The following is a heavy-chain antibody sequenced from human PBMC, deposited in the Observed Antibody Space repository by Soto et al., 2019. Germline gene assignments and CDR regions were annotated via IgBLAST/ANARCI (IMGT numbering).Heavy chain of an antibody. J-gene: IGHJ5*02. D-gene: IGHD2-8*01. CDR1: GYTFTNFG. CDR3: ARDTDVEMVYAIGGNWFDP. CDR2: ISAFNGNT. Sequence: GASVKASCKASGYTFTNFGISWVRQAPGQGLDWMGWISAFNGNTNYAQKLQGRVTMTTDTSTSTAYMELRSLRSDDTAVYYCARDTDVEMVYAIGGNWFDPWGQGTLVTVSS. V-gene: IGHV1-18*01.